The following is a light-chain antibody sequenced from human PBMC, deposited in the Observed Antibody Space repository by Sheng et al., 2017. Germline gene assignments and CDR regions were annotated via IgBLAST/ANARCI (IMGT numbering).Light chain of an antibody. CDR2: KAS. V-gene: IGKV1-5*03. J-gene: IGKJ1*01. CDR1: QSINNW. CDR3: QQYVTFWT. Sequence: DIQMTQSPSTLSASVGDRVTITCRASQSINNWLAWFQQKPGKAPKLLIYKASNLETGVPSRFSGSGSGTEFTLTINSLQPDDFATYYCQQYVTFWTFGQG.